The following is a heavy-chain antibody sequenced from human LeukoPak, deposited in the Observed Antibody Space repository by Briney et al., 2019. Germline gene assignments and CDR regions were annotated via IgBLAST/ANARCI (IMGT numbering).Heavy chain of an antibody. CDR3: ARDSDDRSGYDLWGYFDY. V-gene: IGHV3-23*01. CDR2: ISGSGGST. CDR1: GFTFSSYA. Sequence: GGSLRLSSAASGFTFSSYAMSWVRQAPGKGLEWVSGISGSGGSTYYADSVKGRFTISRDNSKNTLYLQMNSLRAEDTAVYYCARDSDDRSGYDLWGYFDYWGQGTLVTVSS. D-gene: IGHD5-12*01. J-gene: IGHJ4*02.